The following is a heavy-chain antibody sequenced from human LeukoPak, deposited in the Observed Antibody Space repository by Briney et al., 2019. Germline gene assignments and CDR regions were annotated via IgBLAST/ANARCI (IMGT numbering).Heavy chain of an antibody. V-gene: IGHV1-18*01. CDR2: ISVYNGNA. D-gene: IGHD3-9*01. CDR3: ARWGVYDILTGNEGDY. Sequence: VASVKVSCKASGFTFNSYGISWVRQAPGQGPEWMGRISVYNGNANYAQKLEGRVTMTTDSSTSTAYMELRSLRSDDTAAYYCARWGVYDILTGNEGDYWGQGTLVTVSS. J-gene: IGHJ4*02. CDR1: GFTFNSYG.